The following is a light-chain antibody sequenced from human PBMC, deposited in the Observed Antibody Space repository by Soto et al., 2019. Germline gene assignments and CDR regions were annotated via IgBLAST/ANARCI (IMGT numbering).Light chain of an antibody. CDR1: SSDVGNYNL. V-gene: IGLV2-14*02. CDR2: AVS. J-gene: IGLJ1*01. Sequence: QSALSQPASVSGSRGQSITISCTGTSSDVGNYNLVSWYQQHPGRAPKLMIYAVSNRPSGVSNRFSGSKSGNTASLTISGLQAEDEADYYCCSLTTRDSHVFGTGTKLTVL. CDR3: CSLTTRDSHV.